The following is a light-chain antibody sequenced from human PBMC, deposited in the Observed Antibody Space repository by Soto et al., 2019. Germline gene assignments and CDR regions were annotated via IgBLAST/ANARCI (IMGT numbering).Light chain of an antibody. J-gene: IGKJ4*01. Sequence: DVPMTQSPSSLVGDRVTITCRASQGIAPYLAWFQQKPGKVPKLLIYATSTLQSGVPSRFSGSGSGTDFTLTINSLQPEDVGTYYCQKYNSAPLTFGGGTKVEIK. CDR2: ATS. CDR3: QKYNSAPLT. V-gene: IGKV1-27*01. CDR1: QGIAPY.